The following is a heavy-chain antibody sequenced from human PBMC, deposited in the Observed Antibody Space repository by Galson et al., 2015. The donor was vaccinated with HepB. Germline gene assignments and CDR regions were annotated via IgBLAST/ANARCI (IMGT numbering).Heavy chain of an antibody. CDR3: AKGFRYTAMVNYFDY. J-gene: IGHJ4*02. Sequence: SLRLSCAASGFTFSSYGMHWVRQAPGKGLEWVAVISYDGSNKDYADSVKGRFTISRDNSKNTLYLQMNSLRAEDTALYYCAKGFRYTAMVNYFDYWGQGTLVTVSS. D-gene: IGHD5-18*01. CDR2: ISYDGSNK. V-gene: IGHV3-30*18. CDR1: GFTFSSYG.